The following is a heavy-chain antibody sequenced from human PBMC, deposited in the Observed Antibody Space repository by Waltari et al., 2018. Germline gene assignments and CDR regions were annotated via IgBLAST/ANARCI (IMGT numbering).Heavy chain of an antibody. Sequence: EVQLVESGGGWVQPGGSLGLSCAASGFPFKNYAMHWVRQVPGKGLEWVSLITWDGGTTNYAGSVKGRFTISRDNSKNSLYLHMTSLRTEDSGLYFCAKVERPFAPLEACDFWGQGTRVTVSS. J-gene: IGHJ3*01. CDR3: AKVERPFAPLEACDF. V-gene: IGHV3-43D*03. CDR2: ITWDGGTT. D-gene: IGHD1-1*01. CDR1: GFPFKNYA.